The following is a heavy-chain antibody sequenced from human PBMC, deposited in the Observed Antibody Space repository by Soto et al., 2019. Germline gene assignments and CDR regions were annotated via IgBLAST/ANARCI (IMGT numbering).Heavy chain of an antibody. J-gene: IGHJ6*02. D-gene: IGHD2-2*01. Sequence: QVQLVQSGAEVKKPGSSVKVSCKASGGTFSSYAISWVRQAPGQGLEWMGGIIPIFGTANYAQKFQGGVTIVADESPSTAYMALSSLRAEYTAVFYWARHVPAAGYYYGMDVWGQGTTVTVSS. V-gene: IGHV1-69*12. CDR3: ARHVPAAGYYYGMDV. CDR1: GGTFSSYA. CDR2: IIPIFGTA.